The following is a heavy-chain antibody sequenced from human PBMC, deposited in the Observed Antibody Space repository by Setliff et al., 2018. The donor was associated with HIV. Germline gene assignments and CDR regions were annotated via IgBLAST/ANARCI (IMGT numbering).Heavy chain of an antibody. CDR3: ARSPDPYSGTTDY. D-gene: IGHD1-26*01. CDR2: INSYNGNT. J-gene: IGHJ4*02. CDR1: GYTFTTYG. Sequence: GASVKVSCKASGYTFTTYGVNWVRQAPGQGLEWMGWINSYNGNTKFAQKFQGRVTMTRDTSINTAYMELSSLRYDDTAIYYCARSPDPYSGTTDYWGQGTLVTVSS. V-gene: IGHV1-18*04.